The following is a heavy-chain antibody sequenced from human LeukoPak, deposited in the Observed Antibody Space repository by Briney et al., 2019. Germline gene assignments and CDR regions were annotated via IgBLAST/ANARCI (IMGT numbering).Heavy chain of an antibody. V-gene: IGHV1-2*02. CDR1: GYTFRGNY. CDR3: ARDPSSVTLYFFDY. CDR2: IDANNGDT. J-gene: IGHJ4*02. Sequence: ASVKVSCKASGYTFRGNYIHWLRQAPGQGLEWMGWIDANNGDTKSAQKFQGRVTMSRDTSISTAYMDLSSLSPDDAAVYYCARDPSSVTLYFFDYWGKGTLVTVSS. D-gene: IGHD4-11*01.